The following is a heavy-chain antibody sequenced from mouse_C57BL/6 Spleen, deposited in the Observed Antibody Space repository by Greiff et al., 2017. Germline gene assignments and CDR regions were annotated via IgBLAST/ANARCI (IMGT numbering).Heavy chain of an antibody. CDR3: TTDYWSPWFAY. V-gene: IGHV14-4*01. CDR2: IDPENGDT. J-gene: IGHJ3*01. D-gene: IGHD2-13*01. Sequence: VQLKQSGAELVRPGASVKLSCTASGFNIKDDYMHWVKQRPEQGLEWIGWIDPENGDTEYASKFQGKATITADTSSNTAYLQLGSLTSEDAAVXYYTTDYWSPWFAYWGQGTLVTVSA. CDR1: GFNIKDDY.